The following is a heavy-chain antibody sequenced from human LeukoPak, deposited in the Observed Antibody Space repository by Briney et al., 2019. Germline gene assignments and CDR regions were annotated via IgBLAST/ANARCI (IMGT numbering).Heavy chain of an antibody. J-gene: IGHJ3*02. V-gene: IGHV4-59*08. CDR3: ARHVVYSSSWHDAFDI. CDR2: IYYSGST. Sequence: PSETLSLTCTVSGGSISSYYWSWIRQPPGKGLEWIGYIYYSGSTNYNPSLKSRVTISVDTPKNQFSLKLSSVTAADTAVYYCARHVVYSSSWHDAFDIWGQGTMVTVSS. CDR1: GGSISSYY. D-gene: IGHD6-13*01.